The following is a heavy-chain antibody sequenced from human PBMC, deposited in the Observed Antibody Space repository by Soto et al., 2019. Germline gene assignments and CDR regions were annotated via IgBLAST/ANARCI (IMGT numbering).Heavy chain of an antibody. D-gene: IGHD2-2*01. V-gene: IGHV1-18*01. CDR3: ARVVLGAEASFGP. Sequence: QVQLVQSGGEVKRPGASVKVSCKTSGYTFSNYGITWVRQAPGQPLEWLGRISLYSDGANYAQKFQGRVSMTTDTSTTTAYMELKSLRSDDTAVYYCARVVLGAEASFGPWGHGTLVTVSS. J-gene: IGHJ5*02. CDR1: GYTFSNYG. CDR2: ISLYSDGA.